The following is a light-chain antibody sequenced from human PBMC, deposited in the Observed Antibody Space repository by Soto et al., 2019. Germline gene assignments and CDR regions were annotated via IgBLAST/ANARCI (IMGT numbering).Light chain of an antibody. CDR2: GAS. CDR3: QQYTDWLTWT. CDR1: QSVSSK. J-gene: IGKJ1*01. Sequence: EIVMTQSPATLSVSPGERATLSCRASQSVSSKLAWYQQKPGQAPTLLIYGASTRATGIPARFSGSGSGTEFTLTIGSLQSEDVAVYYCQQYTDWLTWTFGQGTKV. V-gene: IGKV3-15*01.